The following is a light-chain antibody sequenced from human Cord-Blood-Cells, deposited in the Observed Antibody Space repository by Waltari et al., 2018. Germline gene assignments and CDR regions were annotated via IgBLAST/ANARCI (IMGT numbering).Light chain of an antibody. Sequence: GDRVTITCRASQSISSYLNWYQQKPGKAPKLLIYAASSLQSGVPSRFSGSGSGTDFTLTISSLQPEDFATYYCQQSYSTLFTFGPGTKVDIK. CDR2: AAS. CDR1: QSISSY. CDR3: QQSYSTLFT. V-gene: IGKV1-39*01. J-gene: IGKJ3*01.